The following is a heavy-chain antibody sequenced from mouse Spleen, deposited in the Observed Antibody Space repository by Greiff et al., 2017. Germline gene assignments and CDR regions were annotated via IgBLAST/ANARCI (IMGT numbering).Heavy chain of an antibody. V-gene: IGHV1-63*01. J-gene: IGHJ3*01. D-gene: IGHD3-2*01. Sequence: VKLVESGAELVRPGTSVKISCKASGYAFTNYWLGWVKQRPGHGLEWIGDIYPGSGNTYYNEKFKGKATLTADKSSSTAYMQLSSLTSEDSAVYFCAKGPDSSGYAYWGQGTLVTVSA. CDR2: IYPGSGNT. CDR3: AKGPDSSGYAY. CDR1: GYAFTNYW.